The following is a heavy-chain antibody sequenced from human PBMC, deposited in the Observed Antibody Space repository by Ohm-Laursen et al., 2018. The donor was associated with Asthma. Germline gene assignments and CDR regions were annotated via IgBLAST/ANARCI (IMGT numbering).Heavy chain of an antibody. V-gene: IGHV3-30*18. CDR3: AKVSYSSSSLGADYYYYYGMDV. Sequence: SLRLSCAASGFTFSTYSMNWVRQAPGKGLEWVAVISYDGSNKYYADSVQGRFTISRDNSKNTLYLQMNSLRAEDTAVYYCAKVSYSSSSLGADYYYYYGMDVWGQGTTVTVSS. D-gene: IGHD6-6*01. J-gene: IGHJ6*02. CDR1: GFTFSTYS. CDR2: ISYDGSNK.